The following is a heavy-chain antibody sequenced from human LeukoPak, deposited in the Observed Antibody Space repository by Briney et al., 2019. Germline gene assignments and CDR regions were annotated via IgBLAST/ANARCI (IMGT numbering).Heavy chain of an antibody. CDR2: IKQDGSEK. Sequence: PGXSLRLSCAASGSTFSGYWMNWVRQVPGKGLEWVANIKQDGSEKYYVASVKGRFTISRDNAKNSLYLQLNSLRAEDTAVYYCAGGTGWLIDYWGQGTLVTVSS. D-gene: IGHD6-19*01. V-gene: IGHV3-7*04. CDR3: AGGTGWLIDY. J-gene: IGHJ4*02. CDR1: GSTFSGYW.